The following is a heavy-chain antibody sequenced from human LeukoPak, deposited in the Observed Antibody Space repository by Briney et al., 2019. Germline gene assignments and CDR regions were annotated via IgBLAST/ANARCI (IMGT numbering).Heavy chain of an antibody. V-gene: IGHV3-23*01. Sequence: GGSLRLSCAASGFTFSSYAMSWVRQAPGKGLEWVSAISGSGGSTYYADSVKGRFTISRDNSKNTLYLQMNSLRAEDTAVYYCAKDPGLLFVVVPAAIEDHIDYWGREPWSPSPQ. CDR2: ISGSGGST. J-gene: IGHJ4*02. CDR1: GFTFSSYA. D-gene: IGHD2-2*01. CDR3: AKDPGLLFVVVPAAIEDHIDY.